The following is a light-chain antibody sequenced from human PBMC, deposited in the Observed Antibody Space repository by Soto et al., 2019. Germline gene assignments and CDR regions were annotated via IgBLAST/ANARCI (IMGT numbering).Light chain of an antibody. V-gene: IGKV1-39*01. CDR3: QQSFSTLMYT. Sequence: DIQMTQSPSSLSASVGDRVTITCRASQSINIYLKWYQQKPGKAPNLLIYAASRLQSGVPSRFSGSGSGTDFTLTISGLQPEDFATYSCQQSFSTLMYTFGQGTKLEIK. J-gene: IGKJ2*01. CDR2: AAS. CDR1: QSINIY.